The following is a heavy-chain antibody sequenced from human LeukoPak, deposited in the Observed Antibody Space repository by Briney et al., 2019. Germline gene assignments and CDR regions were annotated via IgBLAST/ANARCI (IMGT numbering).Heavy chain of an antibody. CDR1: GFTFSSFD. CDR2: IGTSSDT. CDR3: ARGPPRGKYYYMDV. Sequence: GGSLRLSCAASGFTFSSFDMHWVRQPTGQGLGWVSTIGTSSDTYYPGSVEGRFTLSRDNAKNSLYLQMNSLTAGDTAVYYCARGPPRGKYYYMDVWGKGTTVTVSS. J-gene: IGHJ6*03. V-gene: IGHV3-13*01. D-gene: IGHD1-1*01.